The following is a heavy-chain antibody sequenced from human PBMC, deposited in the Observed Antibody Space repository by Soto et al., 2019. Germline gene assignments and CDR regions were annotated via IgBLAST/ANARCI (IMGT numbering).Heavy chain of an antibody. CDR3: ARVAGEYDSSGPLDY. D-gene: IGHD3-22*01. Sequence: EVQLVESGGGLIQPGGSLRLSCAASGFTVSSNYMSWVRQAAGKALEWVSVIYSGGSTYYADSVKGRFTIYRDNSKNTLYLQMNSLRAEDTAVYYCARVAGEYDSSGPLDYWGQGNLVNVSS. V-gene: IGHV3-53*01. CDR1: GFTVSSNY. CDR2: IYSGGST. J-gene: IGHJ4*02.